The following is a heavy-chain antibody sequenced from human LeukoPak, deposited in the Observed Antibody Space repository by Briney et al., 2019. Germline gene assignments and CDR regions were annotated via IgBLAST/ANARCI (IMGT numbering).Heavy chain of an antibody. CDR1: GASFTGYY. D-gene: IGHD4-17*01. J-gene: IGHJ4*02. Sequence: TSETLSLTCVVSGASFTGYYWNWIRQSPGKGLEWLGEISHTGSTKYNPSLKSRVTISVDRSKNQFSLKLSSVTAADTAVYYCGRYGDYFVAYFDYWGQGTLVTVSS. V-gene: IGHV4-34*01. CDR2: ISHTGST. CDR3: GRYGDYFVAYFDY.